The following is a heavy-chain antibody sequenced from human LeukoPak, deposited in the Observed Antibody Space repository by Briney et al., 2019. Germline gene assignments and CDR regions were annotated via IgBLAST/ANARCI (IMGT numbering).Heavy chain of an antibody. D-gene: IGHD3-10*01. CDR2: ISYDGSNK. V-gene: IGHV3-30*18. CDR1: GFTFSSYG. CDR3: AKGYYYGSGSYDY. Sequence: GRFLSLSCAASGFTFSSYGMHWVRRAPGKGLEWVAVISYDGSNKYYADSVKGRFTISRDNSKNTLYLQMNSLRAEDTAVYYCAKGYYYGSGSYDYWGQGTLVTVSS. J-gene: IGHJ4*02.